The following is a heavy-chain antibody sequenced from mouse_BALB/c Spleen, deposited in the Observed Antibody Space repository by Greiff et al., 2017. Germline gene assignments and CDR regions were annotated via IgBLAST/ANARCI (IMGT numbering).Heavy chain of an antibody. CDR3: ARSDGNYVDY. CDR1: GYSFTGYF. CDR2: INPYNGDT. Sequence: VQLQQSGPELVKPGASVKISCKASGYSFTGYFMNWVMQSHGKSLEWIGRINPYNGDTFYNQKFKGKATLTVDKSSSTAHMELRSLASEDSAVYYCARSDGNYVDYWGQGTTLTVSS. J-gene: IGHJ2*01. V-gene: IGHV1-20*02. D-gene: IGHD2-1*01.